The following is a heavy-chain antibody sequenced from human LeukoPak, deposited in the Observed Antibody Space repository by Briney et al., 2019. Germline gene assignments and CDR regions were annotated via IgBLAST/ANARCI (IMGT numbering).Heavy chain of an antibody. CDR1: GGTFSSYA. Sequence: SVKVSCKASGGTFSSYAISWARQAPGQGLEWMGRIIPILGIANYAQKFQGRVTITADKSTSTAYMELSSLRSEDTAVYYCARDRPPDYDSSGYPYYYGMDVWGQGTTVTVSS. CDR3: ARDRPPDYDSSGYPYYYGMDV. J-gene: IGHJ6*02. CDR2: IIPILGIA. V-gene: IGHV1-69*04. D-gene: IGHD3-22*01.